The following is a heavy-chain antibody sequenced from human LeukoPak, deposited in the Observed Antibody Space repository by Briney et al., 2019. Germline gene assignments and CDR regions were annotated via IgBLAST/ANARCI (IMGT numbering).Heavy chain of an antibody. V-gene: IGHV3-73*01. CDR1: GFIFSGPA. J-gene: IGHJ6*02. CDR3: ASAWSDYYGMDV. CDR2: IRSKTNNYAT. Sequence: GGSLRLSCAASGFIFSGPAVYWVRQASGKGLEWVGRIRSKTNNYATAYAASVKGRFTFSRDDLKNTAYLQMNSLETDDTAVYYCASAWSDYYGMDVWGQGTTVTVSS. D-gene: IGHD1-1*01.